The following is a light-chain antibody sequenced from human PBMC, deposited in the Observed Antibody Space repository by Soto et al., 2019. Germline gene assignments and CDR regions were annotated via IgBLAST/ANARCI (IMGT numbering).Light chain of an antibody. J-gene: IGKJ1*01. V-gene: IGKV3-20*01. Sequence: DILLKQSRGTQSGHPAQRATVSCTASQSVGSNYLAWYQQRPGQPPNLLIFGASHRAPDIPDRFSGSGSGTDFTLTISRLEPEDFAVYYCQQYGSSGRFGQGTRVDIK. CDR2: GAS. CDR3: QQYGSSGR. CDR1: QSVGSNY.